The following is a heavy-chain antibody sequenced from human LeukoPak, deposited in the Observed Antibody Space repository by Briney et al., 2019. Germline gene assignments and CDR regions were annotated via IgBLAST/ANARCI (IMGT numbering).Heavy chain of an antibody. CDR2: IYPGDSDT. J-gene: IGHJ5*02. V-gene: IGHV5-51*01. CDR3: ARRRLGYCSSTSCHNWFDP. D-gene: IGHD2-2*01. CDR1: GYSFTSYW. Sequence: GESLKISCKGSGYSFTSYWIGWVRQMPGKGLEWMGIIYPGDSDTRYSPSFQGQVTISADKSISTAYLQRSSLKASDTAMYYCARRRLGYCSSTSCHNWFDPWGQGTLVTVSS.